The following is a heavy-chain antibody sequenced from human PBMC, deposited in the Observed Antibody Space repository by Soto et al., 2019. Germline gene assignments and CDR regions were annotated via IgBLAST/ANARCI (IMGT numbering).Heavy chain of an antibody. D-gene: IGHD3-22*01. V-gene: IGHV3-23*01. Sequence: EVQLLESGGGLVQPGGSLRLSCAASGFTFSSYAMSWVRQAPGKGLEWVSAISGSGGSTYYADSVKGRFTISRDNSKNALYLQMNSLRAEDTAVYYCARGAHYESSGLHGYWGQGTLVTVSS. CDR2: ISGSGGST. CDR1: GFTFSSYA. CDR3: ARGAHYESSGLHGY. J-gene: IGHJ4*02.